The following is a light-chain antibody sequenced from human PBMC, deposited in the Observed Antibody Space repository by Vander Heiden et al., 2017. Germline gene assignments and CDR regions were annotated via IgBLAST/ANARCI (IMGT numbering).Light chain of an antibody. Sequence: DIVLTQSPGTLSLSPGERATLSCRASQSVGNNYLAWYQQKPGQAPRLLIYGAASRATAIPDRFRGSGSGTDFTLTISRLEPEDFAVYYCQQYDGSSWTFGQGTKVEI. V-gene: IGKV3-20*01. CDR1: QSVGNNY. J-gene: IGKJ1*01. CDR3: QQYDGSSWT. CDR2: GAA.